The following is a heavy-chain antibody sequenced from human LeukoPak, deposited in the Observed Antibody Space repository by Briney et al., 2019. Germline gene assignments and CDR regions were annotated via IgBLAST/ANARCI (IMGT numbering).Heavy chain of an antibody. CDR1: GGPISSSSYY. Sequence: SETLSLTCTVSGGPISSSSYYWGWIRQPPGKGLEWIGSIYYSGSTYYNPSLKSRVTISVDTSKNQFSLKLSSVTAADTAVYYCARTYYVSGSTTFDYWGQGTLVTVSS. V-gene: IGHV4-39*07. CDR2: IYYSGST. D-gene: IGHD3-10*01. J-gene: IGHJ4*02. CDR3: ARTYYVSGSTTFDY.